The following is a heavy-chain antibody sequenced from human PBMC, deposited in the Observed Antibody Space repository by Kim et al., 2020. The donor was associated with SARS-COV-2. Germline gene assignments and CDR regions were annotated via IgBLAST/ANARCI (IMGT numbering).Heavy chain of an antibody. D-gene: IGHD1-26*01. V-gene: IGHV3-23*01. Sequence: GGSLRLSCSASGFTFSSYSMNWVRQAPGKGLEGVSVISASGGSTYYADSVKGRFTISRDNPKNTLYLQMNSLRAGDTAVYYCASSPRSSGSFWGQGTLVTVSS. CDR3: ASSPRSSGSF. CDR2: ISASGGST. J-gene: IGHJ4*02. CDR1: GFTFSSYS.